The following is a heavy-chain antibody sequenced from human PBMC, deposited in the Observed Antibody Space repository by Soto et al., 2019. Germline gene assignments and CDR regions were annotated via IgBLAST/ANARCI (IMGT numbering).Heavy chain of an antibody. CDR1: GYTLTELS. CDR3: AILWFGELSGGYYYYYYMDV. J-gene: IGHJ6*03. D-gene: IGHD3-10*01. Sequence: QVQLVQSGAEVKKPGASVKVSCKVSGYTLTELSMHWVRQAPGKGLEWMGGFDPEDGETIYAQKFQGRVNMTEDTSTDTANMELSSLRSEDTAVYYCAILWFGELSGGYYYYYYMDVWGKGTTVTVSS. V-gene: IGHV1-24*01. CDR2: FDPEDGET.